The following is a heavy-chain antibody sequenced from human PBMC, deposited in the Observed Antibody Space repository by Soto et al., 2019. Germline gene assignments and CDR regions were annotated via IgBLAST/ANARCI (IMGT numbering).Heavy chain of an antibody. CDR3: AKALTMASPNWFDP. J-gene: IGHJ5*02. Sequence: QLVQSGAEVKKPGSSVKVSCKASGGPFSTYAISWVRQAPGQGLEWMGWIIPIFGTANYAQRFLGRVTISADDSTSTAYMELRSLTSDDTAVYYCAKALTMASPNWFDPWGQGTQVTVSS. V-gene: IGHV1-69*01. CDR1: GGPFSTYA. CDR2: IIPIFGTA. D-gene: IGHD3-10*01.